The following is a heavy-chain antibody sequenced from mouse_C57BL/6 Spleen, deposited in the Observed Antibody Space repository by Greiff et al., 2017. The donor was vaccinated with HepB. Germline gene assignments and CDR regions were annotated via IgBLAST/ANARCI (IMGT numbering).Heavy chain of an antibody. Sequence: EVQLQQSGPVLVKPGASVKMSCKASGYTFTDYYMNWVKQSHGKSLEWIGVINPYNGGTSYNQKFKGKATLTVDKSSSTAYMELNSLTSEDSAVYYCARRGITTVVATRYFDVWGTGTTVTVSS. CDR3: ARRGITTVVATRYFDV. V-gene: IGHV1-19*01. D-gene: IGHD1-1*01. J-gene: IGHJ1*03. CDR2: INPYNGGT. CDR1: GYTFTDYY.